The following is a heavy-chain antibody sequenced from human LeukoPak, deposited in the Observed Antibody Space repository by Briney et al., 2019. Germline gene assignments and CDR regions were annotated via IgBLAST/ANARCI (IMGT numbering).Heavy chain of an antibody. J-gene: IGHJ4*02. V-gene: IGHV4-31*03. CDR2: IYYSGST. CDR3: ASGDNDPLFDY. Sequence: SETLSLTCTVSGGSISSGGYYWSWIRQHPGKGLEWIGSIYYSGSTNYNPSLQGRVTISLDTSRNQFSLKLSSVTAADTAVYYCASGDNDPLFDYWGQGTLVTVSS. CDR1: GGSISSGGYY. D-gene: IGHD1-1*01.